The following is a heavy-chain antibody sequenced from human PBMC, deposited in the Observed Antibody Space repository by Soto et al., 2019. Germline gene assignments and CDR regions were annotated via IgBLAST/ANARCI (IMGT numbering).Heavy chain of an antibody. J-gene: IGHJ6*02. CDR2: IIPTLGTP. D-gene: IGHD3-3*01. CDR3: ARAAFRSGYYGDYSGMDV. V-gene: IGHV1-69*06. CDR1: GGTFSTHA. Sequence: QVQLVQSGAEVKKPGSSVKVSCKASGGTFSTHAISWVRQAPGQGLEWLGGIIPTLGTPDYAQKFQGRVTVTGDKYTSTAYMEVSRMKSEDTALYYCARAAFRSGYYGDYSGMDVWGQGNAVNV.